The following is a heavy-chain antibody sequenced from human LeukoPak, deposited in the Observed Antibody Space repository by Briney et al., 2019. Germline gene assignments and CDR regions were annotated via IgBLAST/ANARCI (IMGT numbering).Heavy chain of an antibody. CDR3: ARDRYRYSYGGSFDY. D-gene: IGHD5-18*01. V-gene: IGHV3-23*01. Sequence: GGSLRLSCAASGFTFSSYAMSWVRQAPGKGLEWVSTISGGGGTPYYADSVKGRFTISRDNSKNTLYLQMNSLRAEDTAVYYCARDRYRYSYGGSFDYWAQGTLVTVSS. J-gene: IGHJ4*02. CDR2: ISGGGGTP. CDR1: GFTFSSYA.